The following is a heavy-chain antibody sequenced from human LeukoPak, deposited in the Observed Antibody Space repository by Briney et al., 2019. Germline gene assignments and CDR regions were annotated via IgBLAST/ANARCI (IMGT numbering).Heavy chain of an antibody. D-gene: IGHD5-24*01. V-gene: IGHV3-23*01. Sequence: PGGSLRLSCAASGFTFSFSAMNWVRQAPGKGLEWVATIIGNGFSTYYADSVNGRFIISRDISQNSLFLQMNSLRAEDTAIYYCAKGRRDGYNYPLFDHWGHGALVTVSS. J-gene: IGHJ4*01. CDR2: IIGNGFST. CDR3: AKGRRDGYNYPLFDH. CDR1: GFTFSFSA.